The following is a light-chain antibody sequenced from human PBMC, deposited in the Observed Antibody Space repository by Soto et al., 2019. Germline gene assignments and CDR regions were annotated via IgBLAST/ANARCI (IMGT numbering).Light chain of an antibody. CDR2: AAS. Sequence: DIQMTQSPSSLSASVGDRVTITCRTSQSISSYLNWYQQKLGKAPKLLIYAASSLPSGVPSRFSGSGSGTDFTLTISSLQPEDFATYYCQQSYSIFPVTFGGGTKVEIK. CDR3: QQSYSIFPVT. J-gene: IGKJ4*01. CDR1: QSISSY. V-gene: IGKV1-39*01.